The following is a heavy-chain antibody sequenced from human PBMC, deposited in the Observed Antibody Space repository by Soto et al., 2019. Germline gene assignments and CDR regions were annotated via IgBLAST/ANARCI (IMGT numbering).Heavy chain of an antibody. CDR2: INSDGSST. Sequence: PGGSLRLSCAASGFTFSSYWMHWVRQAPGKGLVWVSRINSDGSSTSYADSVKGRFTISRDNAKNTLYLQMNSLRAEDTVVYYCARYPTYFYDSSGYYDYRGQGTLVTVSS. V-gene: IGHV3-74*01. D-gene: IGHD3-22*01. CDR1: GFTFSSYW. CDR3: ARYPTYFYDSSGYYDY. J-gene: IGHJ4*02.